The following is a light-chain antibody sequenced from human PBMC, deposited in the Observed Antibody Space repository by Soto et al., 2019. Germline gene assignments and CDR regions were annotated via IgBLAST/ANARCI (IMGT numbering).Light chain of an antibody. V-gene: IGLV2-23*01. CDR3: CSYAGSGTVI. J-gene: IGLJ2*01. Sequence: QSALTQPASVSGSPGQSITISCTGTSSDVGTYNLVSWYQQHPGKAPKLMIYEGSKRPSGVSNRFSGSKSGNTASLTISRLQAEDEADYYCCSYAGSGTVIFGGGTKLTVL. CDR2: EGS. CDR1: SSDVGTYNL.